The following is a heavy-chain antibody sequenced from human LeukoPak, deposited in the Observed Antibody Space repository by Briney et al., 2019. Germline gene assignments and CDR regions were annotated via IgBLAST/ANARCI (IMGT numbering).Heavy chain of an antibody. J-gene: IGHJ3*02. V-gene: IGHV4-31*03. CDR3: ARILIAVAGTRAFDI. CDR2: IYYSGNT. CDR1: GGSISSGGYY. Sequence: SETLSLTCTVSGGSISSGGYYWSWIRQHPGKGLEWIGYIYYSGNTYYNPSLKSRVTISVDTSKNQFSLKLSSVTAAGTAVYYCARILIAVAGTRAFDIWGQGTMVTVSS. D-gene: IGHD6-19*01.